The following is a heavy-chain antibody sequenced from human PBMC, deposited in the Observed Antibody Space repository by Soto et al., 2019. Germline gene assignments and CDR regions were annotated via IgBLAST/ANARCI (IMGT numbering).Heavy chain of an antibody. D-gene: IGHD5-12*01. Sequence: PVGSLRLSCAASGFTFSSYEMNWVRQAPGKGLEWVSYISSSGSTIYYADSAKGRFTISRDNAKNSLYLQMNSLRAEDTAVYCCARERGYSGYPYYYYYGMDVWGQGTTVTVSS. CDR3: ARERGYSGYPYYYYYGMDV. CDR1: GFTFSSYE. V-gene: IGHV3-48*03. CDR2: ISSSGSTI. J-gene: IGHJ6*02.